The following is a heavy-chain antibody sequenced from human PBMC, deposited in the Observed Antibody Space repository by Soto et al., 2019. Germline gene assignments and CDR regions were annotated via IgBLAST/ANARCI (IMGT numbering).Heavy chain of an antibody. V-gene: IGHV3-53*01. J-gene: IGHJ6*02. CDR2: IYSGGST. D-gene: IGHD3-22*01. CDR1: GXTITSNY. Sequence: GGSLRLSCPASGXTITSNYLNWVHQAPGKGLEWVSVIYSGGSTYYADSVKGRFTISRDNSKNTLYLQMNSLRAEDTAVYYCARVPASMIDPYYYYGMDVWGQGTTVTVSS. CDR3: ARVPASMIDPYYYYGMDV.